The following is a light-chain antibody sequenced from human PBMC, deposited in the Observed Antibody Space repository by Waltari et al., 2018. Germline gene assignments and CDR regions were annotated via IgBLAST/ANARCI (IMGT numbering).Light chain of an antibody. CDR2: AAF. CDR1: QSLSSY. Sequence: DIQMTQSPSSLSASVGDRVTITCRASQSLSSYLNWYQQKPGKAHKLLIYAAFSLQSGVPSRFSGGGSGTDFTLTISRLQPEDFATYYCQQSYSTPWTFGQGTKVEIK. V-gene: IGKV1-39*01. CDR3: QQSYSTPWT. J-gene: IGKJ1*01.